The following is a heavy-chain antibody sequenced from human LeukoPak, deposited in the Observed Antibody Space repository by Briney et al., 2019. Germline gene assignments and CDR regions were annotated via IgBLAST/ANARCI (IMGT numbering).Heavy chain of an antibody. CDR3: ARGADPNVLWFGELLLGH. CDR1: GFTFSSYS. V-gene: IGHV3-7*01. Sequence: GGSLRLSCAASGFTFSSYSMSWVRQAPGKGLEWVANIKQDGSEKYYVDSVKGRFTISRDNAKNSLYLQMNSLRAEDTAVYYCARGADPNVLWFGELLLGHWGQGTLVTVSS. J-gene: IGHJ4*02. CDR2: IKQDGSEK. D-gene: IGHD3-10*01.